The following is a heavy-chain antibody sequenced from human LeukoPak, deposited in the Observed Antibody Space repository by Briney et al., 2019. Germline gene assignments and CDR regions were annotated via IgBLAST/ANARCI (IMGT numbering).Heavy chain of an antibody. CDR1: GDSVSSNSVA. CDR3: ARTYRSALGE. CDR2: TYYRSKWFN. Sequence: SQTLSLTCAISGDSVSSNSVAWNWIRQSPSRGLEWLGRTYYRSKWFNDYAVSVKSRITINPDTSKDQFSPQLNSVTPEDTAVYYCARTYRSALGEWGQGTLVTVSS. V-gene: IGHV6-1*01. J-gene: IGHJ4*02. D-gene: IGHD6-19*01.